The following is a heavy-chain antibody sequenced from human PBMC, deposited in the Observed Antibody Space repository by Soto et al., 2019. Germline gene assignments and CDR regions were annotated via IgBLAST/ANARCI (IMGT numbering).Heavy chain of an antibody. D-gene: IGHD3-16*02. Sequence: QVPLVQSGAEVKKPGASVKVSCKASGYTFTSYDINWVRQATGQGLEWMGWMNPNSGNTGYAQKFQGRVTMTRNTSISTAYMELSSLRSEDTAVYYCARGGVNDYIWGSYRFSWFDPWGQGTLVTVSS. V-gene: IGHV1-8*01. CDR3: ARGGVNDYIWGSYRFSWFDP. CDR1: GYTFTSYD. J-gene: IGHJ5*02. CDR2: MNPNSGNT.